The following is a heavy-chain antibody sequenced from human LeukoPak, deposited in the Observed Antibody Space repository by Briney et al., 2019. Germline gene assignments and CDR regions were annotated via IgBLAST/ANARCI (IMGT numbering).Heavy chain of an antibody. Sequence: PGGSLRLSCAASGFTFSSYSMNWVRQAPGKGLEWVSSISSSSSYVYYADSVKGRFTISRDNAKNSLYLQMNSLRAEDTAVYYCASDPFVAVAGTDYWGQGTLVTVSS. J-gene: IGHJ4*02. CDR2: ISSSSSYV. D-gene: IGHD6-19*01. CDR1: GFTFSSYS. CDR3: ASDPFVAVAGTDY. V-gene: IGHV3-21*01.